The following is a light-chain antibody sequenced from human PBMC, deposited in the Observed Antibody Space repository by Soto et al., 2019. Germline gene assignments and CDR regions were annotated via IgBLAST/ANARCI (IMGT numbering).Light chain of an antibody. CDR3: QQYSSYSAWT. CDR2: DAS. CDR1: QSINKW. Sequence: DIRMTQSPSTLAASIGDRXXXXXXXSQSINKWLAWHQQKPGKAPKLLIYDASSLQSGVPPRFSGSGSGTEFTLTIRSLQPDDIATYYCQQYSSYSAWTFGEGTKVDI. V-gene: IGKV1-5*01. J-gene: IGKJ1*01.